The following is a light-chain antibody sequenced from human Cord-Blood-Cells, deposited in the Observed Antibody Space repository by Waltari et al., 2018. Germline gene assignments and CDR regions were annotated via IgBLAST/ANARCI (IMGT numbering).Light chain of an antibody. CDR2: SNN. Sequence: QSVLTQPPSASHTPGQGVTIPCSGSSPNLGSNTGNWYQQLPGTAPKPLIYSNNQRPSGVPDRFSGSKSGTSASLAISGLQSEDEADYYCAAWDDSLNGWVFGGGTKLTVL. V-gene: IGLV1-44*01. CDR1: SPNLGSNT. CDR3: AAWDDSLNGWV. J-gene: IGLJ3*02.